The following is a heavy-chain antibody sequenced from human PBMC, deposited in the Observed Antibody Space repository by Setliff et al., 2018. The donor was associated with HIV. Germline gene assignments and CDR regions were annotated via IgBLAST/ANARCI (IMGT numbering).Heavy chain of an antibody. Sequence: EASVKVSCKASGYTFISYGVSWVRQAPGQGLEWMGWISVKNGNTNYAQKFQGRVTMTTDTSTSTAYMELRSLGSDDTAVYYCARIVALNGYPSDYWGQGTLVTVSS. CDR2: ISVKNGNT. V-gene: IGHV1-18*01. D-gene: IGHD2-8*01. J-gene: IGHJ4*02. CDR1: GYTFISYG. CDR3: ARIVALNGYPSDY.